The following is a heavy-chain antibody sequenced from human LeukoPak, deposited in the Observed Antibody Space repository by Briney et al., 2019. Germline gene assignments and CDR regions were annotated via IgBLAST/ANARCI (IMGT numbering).Heavy chain of an antibody. J-gene: IGHJ4*02. V-gene: IGHV3-33*06. Sequence: GRSMRLSCAASGFTFSSYGIHWVRQPPGKGLGWVEDIWYDGSNKYYADSEKGRFNISRDNSKNTLYLQMNSLRAEDMCVYYCAKGSSLCILEYFDYWGQRTLVTVFS. CDR2: IWYDGSNK. CDR3: AKGSSLCILEYFDY. D-gene: IGHD3-10*02. CDR1: GFTFSSYG.